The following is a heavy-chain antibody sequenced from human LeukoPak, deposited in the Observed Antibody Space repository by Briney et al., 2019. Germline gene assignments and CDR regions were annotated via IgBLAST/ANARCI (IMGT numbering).Heavy chain of an antibody. Sequence: GGSLRLSCAASGFTFSTYAMNWVRQAPGKGLEWVSGISGSGDNTYYTDSVKGRFTISRDNSKDTLYLQMNSLRAEDTAVYYCVKERSSGVYRLFDYWGQGTLVTVSS. J-gene: IGHJ4*02. V-gene: IGHV3-23*01. CDR2: ISGSGDNT. CDR3: VKERSSGVYRLFDY. D-gene: IGHD3-22*01. CDR1: GFTFSTYA.